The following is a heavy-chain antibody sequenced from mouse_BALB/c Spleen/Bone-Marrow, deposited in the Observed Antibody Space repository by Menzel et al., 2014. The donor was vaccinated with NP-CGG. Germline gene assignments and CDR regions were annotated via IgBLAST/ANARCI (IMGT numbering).Heavy chain of an antibody. D-gene: IGHD1-2*01. CDR2: IFPGDSTT. Sequence: VQGVESGVELVKPGASVQLSCKASGSTFTSYDINWVRQRPEQGLEWIGWIFPGDSTTMYDEKFKGKATLSTDKSSSTVHMQLSRLTSEYSVVYFCVRSRLRDWYFEVWCAGPTVTSSS. V-gene: IGHV1S56*01. J-gene: IGHJ1*01. CDR1: GSTFTSYD. CDR3: VRSRLRDWYFEV.